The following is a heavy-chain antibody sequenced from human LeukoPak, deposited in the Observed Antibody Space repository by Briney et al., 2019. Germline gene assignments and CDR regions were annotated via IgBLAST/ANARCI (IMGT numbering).Heavy chain of an antibody. CDR2: INPSGGRT. Sequence: GASVKVSCKASGYTFTSYYMHWVRQAPGQGLEWMGIINPSGGRTSYAQKFQGRVTMTRDMSTSTVYMELSSLRSEDTAVYYCARGPGYGESYYYYKDVWGKGTTVTVSS. V-gene: IGHV1-46*01. J-gene: IGHJ6*03. CDR1: GYTFTSYY. D-gene: IGHD5-18*01. CDR3: ARGPGYGESYYYYKDV.